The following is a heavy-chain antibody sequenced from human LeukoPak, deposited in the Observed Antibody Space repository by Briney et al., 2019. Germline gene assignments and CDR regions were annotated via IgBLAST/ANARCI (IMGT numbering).Heavy chain of an antibody. J-gene: IGHJ4*02. CDR3: ARDRGDYFDY. Sequence: TGGSLRLSCAASGFIVSQNYMSWVRQAPGKGLEWVSVIYSGGSTYYADSVKGRFTISRDNSKNTLYLQMNSLRAEDTAVYYCARDRGDYFDYWGQGTLVTVSS. V-gene: IGHV3-66*01. CDR2: IYSGGST. CDR1: GFIVSQNY.